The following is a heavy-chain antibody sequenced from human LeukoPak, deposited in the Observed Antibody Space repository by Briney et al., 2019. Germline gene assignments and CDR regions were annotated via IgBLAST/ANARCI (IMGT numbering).Heavy chain of an antibody. Sequence: PGGSLRLSCAASGFTFSSYELNWVRQAPGKGLEWVSSISSSSSYIYYADSVKGRFTISRDNAKNSLYLQMNSLRAEDTAVYYCARDRYDSSGYYLHFDYWGQGTLVTVSS. D-gene: IGHD3-22*01. CDR1: GFTFSSYE. CDR2: ISSSSSYI. V-gene: IGHV3-21*01. CDR3: ARDRYDSSGYYLHFDY. J-gene: IGHJ4*02.